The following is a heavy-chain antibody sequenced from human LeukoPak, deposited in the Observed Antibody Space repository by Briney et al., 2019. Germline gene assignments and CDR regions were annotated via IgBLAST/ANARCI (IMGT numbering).Heavy chain of an antibody. CDR2: ISGSGGST. J-gene: IGHJ4*02. CDR3: AKSVLRGKGFWSGYRYFDY. Sequence: PGGSLRLSCAASGFTFSSYWMSWVRQAPGKGLEWVSAISGSGGSTYYADSVKGRFTISRDNSKNTLYLQMNSLRAEDTAVYYCAKSVLRGKGFWSGYRYFDYWGQGTLVTVSS. D-gene: IGHD3-3*01. V-gene: IGHV3-23*01. CDR1: GFTFSSYW.